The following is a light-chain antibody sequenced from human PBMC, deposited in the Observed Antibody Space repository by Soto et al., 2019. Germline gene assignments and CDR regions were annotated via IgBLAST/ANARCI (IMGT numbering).Light chain of an antibody. CDR2: DAS. CDR3: QQRSDWPST. CDR1: QSVSSY. V-gene: IGKV3-11*01. J-gene: IGKJ4*01. Sequence: EIVLTQSPATLSLSPGERATLSCRASQSVSSYLAWYKQKPGQAPRLLIYDASNRATGIPARFSGSGSGTDFTLTISSLEPDDFAVYYCQQRSDWPSTFGGGTKVQSK.